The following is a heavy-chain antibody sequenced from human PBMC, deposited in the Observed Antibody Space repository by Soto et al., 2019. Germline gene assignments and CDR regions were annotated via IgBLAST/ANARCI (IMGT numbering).Heavy chain of an antibody. Sequence: QLQLQESGSRLVKPSQTLSLTCAVSGGSISSGGYSWIWIRQPPGKGLEWIGYIYESGNTYYNSSLTRRVTISVDVSKNPCSLKLSSVTAADTTVYYCAIVGSGDSATYYILDHWARGSLVTVSS. CDR2: IYESGNT. V-gene: IGHV4-30-2*01. J-gene: IGHJ4*02. CDR3: AIVGSGDSATYYILDH. CDR1: GGSISSGGYS. D-gene: IGHD3-10*01.